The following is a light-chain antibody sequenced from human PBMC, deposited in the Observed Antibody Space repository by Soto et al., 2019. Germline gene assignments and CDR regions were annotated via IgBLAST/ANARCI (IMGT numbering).Light chain of an antibody. V-gene: IGKV1-39*01. CDR2: AAS. Sequence: DIQLTQSPSSLSASVGDRVSITCRASQSISNSLNWYQQKPGKAPKVLIYAASNLQSGVPARFSGSGSGTDFTLTISILQPEDFATYFCQQTYSLSRVTFGPGTNVDLK. J-gene: IGKJ3*01. CDR1: QSISNS. CDR3: QQTYSLSRVT.